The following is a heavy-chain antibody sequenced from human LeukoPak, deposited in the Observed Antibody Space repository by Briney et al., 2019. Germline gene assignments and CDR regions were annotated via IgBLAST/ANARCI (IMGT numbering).Heavy chain of an antibody. V-gene: IGHV4-30-4*02. J-gene: IGHJ6*02. CDR2: IYYSGST. CDR3: ARGRSNYYGMDV. Sequence: SETLSLTCTGSGGSISSAGFYWSWIRQPPGKGLEWIGYIYYSGSTYYNPSLRSRVSMSVGTSKNQFSLKVSSVTAADTAVYYCARGRSNYYGMDVWGQGTTVTVSS. CDR1: GGSISSAGFY. D-gene: IGHD1-26*01.